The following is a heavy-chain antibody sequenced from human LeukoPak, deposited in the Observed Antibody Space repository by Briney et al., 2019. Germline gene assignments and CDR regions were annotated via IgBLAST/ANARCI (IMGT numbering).Heavy chain of an antibody. J-gene: IGHJ4*02. D-gene: IGHD6-13*01. V-gene: IGHV4-4*07. Sequence: PSETLSLTCTVSGESINSFYWSWIRQPAGKGLEWIGRIYSSGSTNYSPSLKSRVTMSVDTSKNQFSLKLNSVTAADTAVYYCARDVVAAAGSFDYWGQGTQVTVSS. CDR1: GESINSFY. CDR2: IYSSGST. CDR3: ARDVVAAAGSFDY.